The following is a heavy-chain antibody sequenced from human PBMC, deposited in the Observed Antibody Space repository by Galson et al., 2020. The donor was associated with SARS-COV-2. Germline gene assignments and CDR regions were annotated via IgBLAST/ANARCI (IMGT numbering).Heavy chain of an antibody. CDR1: GFTFSHYY. CDR3: ARPFSSMIKGEEDAFDI. CDR2: IDYAGSIK. Sequence: NSGGSLRLSCAGSGFTFSHYYMSWIRHAPGKGLEWISYIDYAGSIKYYADSVKGRFTISRDNAKNSVYLQMNSLRAEDTAVYYCARPFSSMIKGEEDAFDIWGQGTMVTVSS. V-gene: IGHV3-11*04. D-gene: IGHD3-16*01. J-gene: IGHJ3*02.